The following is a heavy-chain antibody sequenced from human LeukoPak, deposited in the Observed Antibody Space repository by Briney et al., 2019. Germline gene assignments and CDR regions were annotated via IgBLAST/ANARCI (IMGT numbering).Heavy chain of an antibody. V-gene: IGHV3-23*01. Sequence: GGSLRLSCAASGFTFSSYAMSWVRQAPGKGLEWVSSITSSGAATYYADSVKGRFTISRDNSDNTLYLQMNSLRAEDTAVYYCAKMFVVVPAATRSPIDYWGQGTLVTVSS. J-gene: IGHJ4*02. D-gene: IGHD2-2*01. CDR3: AKMFVVVPAATRSPIDY. CDR1: GFTFSSYA. CDR2: ITSSGAAT.